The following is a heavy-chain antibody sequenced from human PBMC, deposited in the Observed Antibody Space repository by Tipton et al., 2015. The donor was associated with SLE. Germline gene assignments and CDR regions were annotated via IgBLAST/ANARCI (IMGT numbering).Heavy chain of an antibody. D-gene: IGHD4-17*01. Sequence: TLSLTCAVYGGSFSGYYWSWIRQPPGKGLEWIGEINRSESTNYNPSLKSRVTISVDTSKNQFSLKLSSVTAADTAVYYCARGGTTVTAKVGLAYWYFDLWGRGTLVTVSS. CDR3: ARGGTTVTAKVGLAYWYFDL. CDR1: GGSFSGYY. V-gene: IGHV4-34*01. CDR2: INRSEST. J-gene: IGHJ2*01.